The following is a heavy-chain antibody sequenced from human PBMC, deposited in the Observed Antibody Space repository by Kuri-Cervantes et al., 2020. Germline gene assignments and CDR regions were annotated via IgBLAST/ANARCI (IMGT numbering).Heavy chain of an antibody. V-gene: IGHV3-23*01. D-gene: IGHD3-22*01. CDR1: GFTFSSYS. CDR3: TKEGYYDSSGLYYYYYYMDV. CDR2: MSGNGGST. J-gene: IGHJ6*03. Sequence: GESLKISCAASGFTFSSYSMNWVRQAPGKGLEWVSAMSGNGGSTYYADSVKGRFTISRDNSKDTMYLQMSSLRADDTAVYYCTKEGYYDSSGLYYYYYYMDVWGKGTTVTVSS.